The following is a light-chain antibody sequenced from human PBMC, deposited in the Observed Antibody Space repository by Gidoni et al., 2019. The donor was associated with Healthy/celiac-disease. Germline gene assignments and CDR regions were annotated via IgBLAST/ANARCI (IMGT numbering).Light chain of an antibody. CDR3: QQYNSYSPVT. CDR1: QSISSW. V-gene: IGKV1-5*03. J-gene: IGKJ1*01. Sequence: DIQMTQSPSTLSASVGDRVTITCRASQSISSWLAWYQQKPGKAPKLLIYKASSLESGVPSRFSGSGSGTEFTLTISSLQPDDFATYYCQQYNSYSPVTFXHXTKVEIK. CDR2: KAS.